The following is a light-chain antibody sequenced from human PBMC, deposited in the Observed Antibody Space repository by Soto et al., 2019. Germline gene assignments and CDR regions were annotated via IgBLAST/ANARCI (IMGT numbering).Light chain of an antibody. CDR3: GTWDSSLSAWV. CDR2: DNN. J-gene: IGLJ3*02. CDR1: SSNIGNNY. V-gene: IGLV1-51*01. Sequence: QSVLTQPPSVSAAPGQKVTISCSGSSSNIGNNYVSWYQQLPGTAPKFLIYDNNKRPSGIPDRFSGSKSGTSATLGITGLQTGDEADYYCGTWDSSLSAWVFGGGTQLTVL.